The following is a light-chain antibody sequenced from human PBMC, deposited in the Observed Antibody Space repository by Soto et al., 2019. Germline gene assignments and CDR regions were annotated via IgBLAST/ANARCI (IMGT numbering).Light chain of an antibody. CDR2: GAS. J-gene: IGKJ4*01. CDR1: QSVSSN. CDR3: QQYNNWPPLT. Sequence: EIVMTQSPATLSVSPGERATLSCRASQSVSSNLAWYQQKPGQAPRLLIYGASTRATGIPARFSGSGSGTEFTLTISRLQAEDFAVYDCQQYNNWPPLTFGGGTKVEIK. V-gene: IGKV3-15*01.